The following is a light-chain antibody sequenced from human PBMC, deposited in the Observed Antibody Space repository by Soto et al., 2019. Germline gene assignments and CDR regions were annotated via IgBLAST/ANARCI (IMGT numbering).Light chain of an antibody. J-gene: IGLJ3*02. Sequence: QSVLTQPASVSGSPGQSITISCTGTSSDVGSYNLVSWYQHHPGKAPKLMIYEVSQRPSGVSNRFSGSKSGNTASLTISGLQAEDEADYYCCSYAGSSTFWVFGGGTKVTVL. CDR2: EVS. CDR1: SSDVGSYNL. V-gene: IGLV2-23*02. CDR3: CSYAGSSTFWV.